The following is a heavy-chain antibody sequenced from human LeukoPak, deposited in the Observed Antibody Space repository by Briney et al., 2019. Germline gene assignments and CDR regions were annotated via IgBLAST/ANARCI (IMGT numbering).Heavy chain of an antibody. CDR1: GFTFSSYA. CDR3: AKDRRRFLEWLFYLDY. CDR2: ISGSGGST. J-gene: IGHJ4*02. V-gene: IGHV3-23*01. D-gene: IGHD3-3*01. Sequence: GGSLRLSCAASGFTFSSYAMSWVRQAPGKGLEWVSAISGSGGSTYYADSVKGRFTISRDNSKNTLYLQMNSLRAEDTAVYYCAKDRRRFLEWLFYLDYWGQGTLVTVSS.